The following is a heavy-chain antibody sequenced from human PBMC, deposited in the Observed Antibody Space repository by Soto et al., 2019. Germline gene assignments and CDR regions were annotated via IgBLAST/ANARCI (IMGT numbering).Heavy chain of an antibody. CDR3: ARDERAYGADALDI. CDR1: GFTFSSYS. Sequence: EVQLVESGGGLVQPGGSLRLACAASGFTFSSYSMTWVRQAPGKGLEWVSYISSSGSTIYYADSVKGRFTISRDNAQNSLFLQMISLRAEDTAVYYCARDERAYGADALDISGQGTMVTVSS. V-gene: IGHV3-48*01. CDR2: ISSSGSTI. D-gene: IGHD4-17*01. J-gene: IGHJ3*02.